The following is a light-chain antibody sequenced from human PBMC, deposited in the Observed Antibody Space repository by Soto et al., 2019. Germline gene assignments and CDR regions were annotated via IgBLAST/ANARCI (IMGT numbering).Light chain of an antibody. CDR1: SSDIGGYNY. J-gene: IGLJ2*01. CDR3: ISYTRTGTRVL. V-gene: IGLV2-14*03. Sequence: QSALTQPASVSGSPGQSIAISCPETSSDIGGYNYVSWYQHHPGKPPKFIIYDVTNRPSGVSDRFSVSKSVNTASLTISWLQADEEAVYFCISYTRTGTRVLFGAGTKLTVL. CDR2: DVT.